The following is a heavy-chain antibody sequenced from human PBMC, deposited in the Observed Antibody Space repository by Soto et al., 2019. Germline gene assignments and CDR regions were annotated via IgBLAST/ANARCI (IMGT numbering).Heavy chain of an antibody. CDR1: GYTFTGYY. Sequence: ASVKVSCKASGYTFTGYYMHWVRQAPGQGLEWMGWINPNSGGTNYAQKFQGWVTMTRDTSISTAYMELSRLRSDDTAVYYCARARYSSSWYLDYYYYYGMDVWGQGTTVTVSS. V-gene: IGHV1-2*04. J-gene: IGHJ6*02. CDR2: INPNSGGT. CDR3: ARARYSSSWYLDYYYYYGMDV. D-gene: IGHD6-13*01.